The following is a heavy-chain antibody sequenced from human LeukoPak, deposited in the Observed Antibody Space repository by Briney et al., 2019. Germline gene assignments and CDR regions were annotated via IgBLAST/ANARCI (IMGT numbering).Heavy chain of an antibody. Sequence: GGSQRLSCAASGFSFRSYRMNWVRQAPGKGRECGSSISTSSTYIYYADGVKGRFSVSRDNAKHSLYLQMNSLRAEDTAVYYCARDLYRRQQLGLIDCWGQRTVVTDSS. CDR2: ISTSSTYI. J-gene: IGHJ4*02. D-gene: IGHD6-13*01. CDR1: GFSFRSYR. V-gene: IGHV3-21*01. CDR3: ARDLYRRQQLGLIDC.